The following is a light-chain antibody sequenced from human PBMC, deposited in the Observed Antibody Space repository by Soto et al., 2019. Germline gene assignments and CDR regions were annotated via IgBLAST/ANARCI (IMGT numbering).Light chain of an antibody. J-gene: IGKJ5*01. Sequence: EIVMTQSPATLSVSPGGRATLSGRSSQSVSSNLAWYQQKPGQAPRLLIYGASTRATGIPARFSGSGSGTEFTLTISSPQSEDFAVYYCQQSNNWPPITFGQGTRLEIK. V-gene: IGKV3-15*01. CDR2: GAS. CDR1: QSVSSN. CDR3: QQSNNWPPIT.